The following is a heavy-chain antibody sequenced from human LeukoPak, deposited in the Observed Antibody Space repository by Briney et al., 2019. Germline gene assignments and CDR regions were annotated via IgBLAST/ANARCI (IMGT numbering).Heavy chain of an antibody. J-gene: IGHJ3*02. CDR1: GFTFSSYA. Sequence: GGSLRLSCAASGFTFSSYAMSWVRQAPGKGLEWVSAISGSGGSTYYADSVKGRFTISRDNSKNTLYLQMNSLRAEDTAVYYCASCGNYDSSGYYFGAFDIWGQGTMVTVSS. V-gene: IGHV3-23*01. D-gene: IGHD3-22*01. CDR3: ASCGNYDSSGYYFGAFDI. CDR2: ISGSGGST.